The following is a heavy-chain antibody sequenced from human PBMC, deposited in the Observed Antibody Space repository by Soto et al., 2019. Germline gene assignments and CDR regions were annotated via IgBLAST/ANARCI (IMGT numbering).Heavy chain of an antibody. V-gene: IGHV3-30-3*01. D-gene: IGHD6-19*01. CDR2: ISKGGSNL. J-gene: IGHJ4*02. Sequence: LRLSCAASGFTLSSYAIHWVRQAPGKGLEWVTVISKGGSNLYFADSVKGRFTISRDNSKNTLYLQMNSLRSEDTAVYYCAREVEYTSAFGISSSFDYWGQGTLVTVSS. CDR3: AREVEYTSAFGISSSFDY. CDR1: GFTLSSYA.